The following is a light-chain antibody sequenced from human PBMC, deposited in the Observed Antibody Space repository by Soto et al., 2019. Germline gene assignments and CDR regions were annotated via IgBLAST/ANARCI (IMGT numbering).Light chain of an antibody. V-gene: IGKV1-16*01. CDR2: AAS. J-gene: IGKJ4*01. CDR3: QHYSRYPLT. CDR1: QDIRNY. Sequence: DIPMTQSPSSLSASVGDRVTITCRASQDIRNYLAWFQQKPGKAPKSLIYAASNLQSGVPSRFSGSGSGTDFTLTISSLQPEDFATYYCQHYSRYPLTFGGGTKVEIK.